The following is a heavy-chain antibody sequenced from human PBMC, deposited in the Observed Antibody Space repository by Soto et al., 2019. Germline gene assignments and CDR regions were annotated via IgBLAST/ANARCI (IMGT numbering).Heavy chain of an antibody. CDR2: IGSDGTIT. CDR1: GFTFSTYW. CDR3: SVVAPQPS. D-gene: IGHD3-22*01. V-gene: IGHV3-74*01. J-gene: IGHJ4*02. Sequence: EVQLVQSGGGLVQPGGSLRLSCAASGFTFSTYWMHWVRQAPGKGLVWVSRIGSDGTITNYADSVKGRFTVSRDNAKNTLYLQMNSLRDEDTAVYYCSVVAPQPSWGQGTLVTVST.